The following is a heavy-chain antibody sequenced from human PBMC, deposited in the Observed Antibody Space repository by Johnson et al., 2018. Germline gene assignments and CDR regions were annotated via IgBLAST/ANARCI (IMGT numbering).Heavy chain of an antibody. V-gene: IGHV3-49*03. J-gene: IGHJ4*02. CDR3: AKGRSYSVY. D-gene: IGHD1-26*01. CDR2: IRNTVGGGTT. CDR1: GFTFGDNA. Sequence: EVQLVESGGGLEQPGRSLRLSCTTSGFTFGDNAMSWFRQAPGKGLEWVGFIRNTVGGGTTAYAASVKDRFTISRDDSKSIAYLQMNSLKTEDTAMYYCAKGRSYSVYSGQGTLVTVSS.